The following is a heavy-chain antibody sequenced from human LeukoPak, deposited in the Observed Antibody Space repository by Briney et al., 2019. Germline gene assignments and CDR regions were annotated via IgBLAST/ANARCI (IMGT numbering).Heavy chain of an antibody. CDR3: AKDQTDFVV. CDR2: IRYDGSNK. J-gene: IGHJ2*01. CDR1: GFTFSGYG. Sequence: GGSLRLSCAASGFTFSGYGMHWVRQAPGKGLEWVAFIRYDGSNKFYADSVKGRFTISRDNSKNTLYLQMNSLRPDDTAVYYGAKDQTDFVVWARGTLVSLSS. V-gene: IGHV3-30*02.